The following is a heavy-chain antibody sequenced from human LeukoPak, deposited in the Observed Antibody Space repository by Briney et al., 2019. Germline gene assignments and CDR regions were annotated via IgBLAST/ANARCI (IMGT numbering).Heavy chain of an antibody. D-gene: IGHD3-22*01. J-gene: IGHJ3*02. CDR2: IYYSGST. CDR1: GGSISSYY. V-gene: IGHV4-59*01. Sequence: SETLSLTCTVSGGSISSYYWSWIRQPPGKGLEWIGYIYYSGSTNYNPSLKSRVTISVDTSKNQFSLKLSSVTAADTAVYYCARGDYYDSRGIAFDIWGQGTMVTVSS. CDR3: ARGDYYDSRGIAFDI.